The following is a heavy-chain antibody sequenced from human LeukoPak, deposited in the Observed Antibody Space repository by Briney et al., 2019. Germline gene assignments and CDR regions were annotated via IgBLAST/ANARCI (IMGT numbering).Heavy chain of an antibody. Sequence: GGSLRLSCAASGFTFSDYYMSWIRQAPGKGLEWVSYISISGSTIYYADSVKGRFTISRDNAKNSLYLQRNSLRAEDTAVYYCARVMRIAAADTNWFDPWGQGILVTVSS. CDR2: ISISGSTI. V-gene: IGHV3-11*01. CDR1: GFTFSDYY. D-gene: IGHD6-13*01. CDR3: ARVMRIAAADTNWFDP. J-gene: IGHJ5*02.